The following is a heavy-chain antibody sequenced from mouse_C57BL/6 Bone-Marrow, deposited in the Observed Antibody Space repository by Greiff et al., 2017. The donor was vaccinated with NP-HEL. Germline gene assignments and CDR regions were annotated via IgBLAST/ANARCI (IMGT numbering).Heavy chain of an antibody. V-gene: IGHV3-8*01. CDR1: GYSITSDY. J-gene: IGHJ1*03. D-gene: IGHD2-2*01. Sequence: EVKLVESGPGLAKPSQTLSLTCSVTGYSITSDYWNWIRKFPGNKLEYMGYISYSGSTYYNPSLKSRISITRDTSKNQYYLQLNSVTTEDTATYYCARYRSGAGYDWYFDVWGTGTTVTVSS. CDR2: ISYSGST. CDR3: ARYRSGAGYDWYFDV.